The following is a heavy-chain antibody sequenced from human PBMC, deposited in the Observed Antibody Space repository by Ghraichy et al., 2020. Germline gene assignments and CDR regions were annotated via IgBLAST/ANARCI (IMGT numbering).Heavy chain of an antibody. V-gene: IGHV4-59*08. CDR1: GGSISSYY. J-gene: IGHJ4*02. Sequence: SETLSLTCTVSGGSISSYYWSWIRKPPGKGLEWIGYIYYSGSTNYNPSLKSRVTISVDTSKNQFSLKLSSVTAADTAVYYCARHVSTAAGSPHFDYWGQGTLVTVSS. D-gene: IGHD6-13*01. CDR3: ARHVSTAAGSPHFDY. CDR2: IYYSGST.